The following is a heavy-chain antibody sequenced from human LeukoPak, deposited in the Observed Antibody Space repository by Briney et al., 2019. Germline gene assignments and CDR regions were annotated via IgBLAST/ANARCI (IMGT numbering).Heavy chain of an antibody. CDR2: IYPGGSDT. J-gene: IGHJ4*02. V-gene: IGHV5-51*01. CDR3: ARRMNYDILTGKYYFDY. CDR1: GYHFSSYW. D-gene: IGHD3-9*01. Sequence: GGSLPISWQGAGYHFSSYWVGWVGQLPGKGLEWMGIIYPGGSDTRNSPSFQGQVTISADKSISTAYLQWSSLKASDTAMYYCARRMNYDILTGKYYFDYWGQGTLVTVSS.